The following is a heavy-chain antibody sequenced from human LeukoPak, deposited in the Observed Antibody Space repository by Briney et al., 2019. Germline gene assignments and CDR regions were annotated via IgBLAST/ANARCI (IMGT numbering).Heavy chain of an antibody. V-gene: IGHV5-51*01. D-gene: IGHD3-3*01. Sequence: GESLKISCQGSGYTFTNYWIGWVRQLPGKGLEWMGIIYPGDSDTRYSPSFQGQVTISADKSISTAYLQWSSLKASDTAMFYCARHPADTIFGVGPDYWGQGTLVTVSS. CDR1: GYTFTNYW. J-gene: IGHJ4*02. CDR3: ARHPADTIFGVGPDY. CDR2: IYPGDSDT.